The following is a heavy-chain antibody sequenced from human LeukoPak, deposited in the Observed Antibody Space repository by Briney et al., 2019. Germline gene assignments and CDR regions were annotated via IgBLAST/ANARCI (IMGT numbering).Heavy chain of an antibody. CDR2: IYYSGST. D-gene: IGHD5-24*01. J-gene: IGHJ3*02. CDR1: GGSISSYY. CDR3: ARHGYNSVDAFDI. Sequence: SETLSLTCTVSGGSISSYYWSWIRQPPGKGLEWIGYIYYSGSTNYNPSLKSRVTISVDTSKNQFSLKLSSVTAADTAVYYCARHGYNSVDAFDIWGQGTMVTVSS. V-gene: IGHV4-59*08.